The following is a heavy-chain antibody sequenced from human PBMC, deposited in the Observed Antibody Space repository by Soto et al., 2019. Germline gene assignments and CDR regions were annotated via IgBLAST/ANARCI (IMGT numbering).Heavy chain of an antibody. V-gene: IGHV3-30-3*01. CDR1: GFTFSSSA. CDR2: ISSDGANK. J-gene: IGHJ4*02. CDR3: AREMSIAVAARFDY. Sequence: GGSLRLSCAASGFTFSSSAMHWVRQAPGKGLEWVAVISSDGANKYYADSVKGRFTLSRDSSFLYLQMNSLRAEDTAVYYCAREMSIAVAARFDYWGQVTLVTVSS. D-gene: IGHD6-19*01.